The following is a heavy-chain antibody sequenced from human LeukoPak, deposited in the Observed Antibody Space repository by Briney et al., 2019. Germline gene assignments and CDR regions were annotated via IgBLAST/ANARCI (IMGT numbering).Heavy chain of an antibody. CDR3: VKGSEHYDY. Sequence: PGGSLKLSCSASGFTFSTFGMHWVRQGPGKGLEQVAPISTNGRFTVYADSVKGRFTISRDNSKNTLYLQMSGLSAADTAVYYCVKGSEHYDYWGRGTLVTVSS. CDR1: GFTFSTFG. J-gene: IGHJ4*02. D-gene: IGHD3-3*02. V-gene: IGHV3-64D*06. CDR2: ISTNGRFT.